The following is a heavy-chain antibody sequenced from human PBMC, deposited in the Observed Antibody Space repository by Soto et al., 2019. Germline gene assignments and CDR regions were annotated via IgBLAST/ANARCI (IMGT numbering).Heavy chain of an antibody. Sequence: AETLSLTCTVSGGSVSSGSYYWSWIRHPPGKGLEWIGYIYYSGSTNYNPSLKSRVTISVDTSKNQFSLKLSSVTAADTAVYYCARGTYYYDSSGYQGLDYWGQGTLVTVSS. V-gene: IGHV4-61*01. CDR2: IYYSGST. CDR3: ARGTYYYDSSGYQGLDY. CDR1: GGSVSSGSYY. D-gene: IGHD3-22*01. J-gene: IGHJ4*02.